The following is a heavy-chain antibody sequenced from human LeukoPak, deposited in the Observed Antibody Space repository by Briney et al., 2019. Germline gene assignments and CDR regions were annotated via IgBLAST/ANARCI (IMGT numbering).Heavy chain of an antibody. V-gene: IGHV3-33*01. CDR1: GFTFSSYG. CDR2: IWYDGSNK. D-gene: IGHD2-15*01. Sequence: GGSLRLSCAASGFTFSSYGMHRVRQAPGKGLEWVAVIWYDGSNKYYADSVKGRFIISRENSGNTLYLQMNSLRGEDSATYYCARQLGYCSDGTCYFDHWGQGTLATVSS. CDR3: ARQLGYCSDGTCYFDH. J-gene: IGHJ4*02.